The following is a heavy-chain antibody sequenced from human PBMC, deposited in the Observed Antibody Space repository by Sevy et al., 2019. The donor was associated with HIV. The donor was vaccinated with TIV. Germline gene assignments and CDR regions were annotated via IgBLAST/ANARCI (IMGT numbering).Heavy chain of an antibody. CDR1: GFTFSNYG. D-gene: IGHD3-22*01. CDR3: ARGGDFNDRSAKRDFDY. J-gene: IGHJ4*02. V-gene: IGHV3-33*01. CDR2: IWNEGSNK. Sequence: GGSLRLSCAASGFTFSNYGMHWVRQAPGKGLEWVAVIWNEGSNKYYADSVKGRFTISRDNSRNTLYLQMNSLRVEGTAVYFCARGGDFNDRSAKRDFDYWGQGTLVTVSS.